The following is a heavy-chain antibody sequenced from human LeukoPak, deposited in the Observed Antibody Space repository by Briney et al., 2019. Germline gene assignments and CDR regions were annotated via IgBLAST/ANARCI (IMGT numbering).Heavy chain of an antibody. CDR2: IYPGDSDT. CDR3: ARHAPNSRVAFDI. V-gene: IGHV5-51*01. J-gene: IGHJ3*02. Sequence: GESLKISCKGSGYSFTTYWIAWVRQMPGKGLEWMGIIYPGDSDTRYSPSLQGQVTISVDKSISTAYLQLSSLKASDTAMYYCARHAPNSRVAFDIWGQGTMISVSS. CDR1: GYSFTTYW. D-gene: IGHD4/OR15-4a*01.